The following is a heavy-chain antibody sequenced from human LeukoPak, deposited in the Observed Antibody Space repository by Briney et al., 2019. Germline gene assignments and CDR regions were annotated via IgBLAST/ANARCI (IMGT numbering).Heavy chain of an antibody. D-gene: IGHD3-10*01. CDR2: IYSSGIT. Sequence: PSETLSLTCSVSGGSISSSTYYWGWIRQPPGKGLEWIGSIYSSGITYYKLSLKSRVTISVDTYKNRFSLDLSSVTAADTAVYFCARLLGRFDILEELDYWGQGILVTVSS. CDR3: ARLLGRFDILEELDY. V-gene: IGHV4-39*01. CDR1: GGSISSSTYY. J-gene: IGHJ4*02.